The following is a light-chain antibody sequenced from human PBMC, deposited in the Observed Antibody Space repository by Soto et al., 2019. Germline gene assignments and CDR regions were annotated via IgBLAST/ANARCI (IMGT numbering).Light chain of an antibody. Sequence: EIGLTQSPGTLSLSQGERATLSCMASQSVSSRSLAWYQQKPGQAPRLLISDASNRAADIRARFSGSGSGTDFTLTINRLEPEDFAVYYCQQRSSWPNFGQGTRLEIK. V-gene: IGKV3D-20*02. CDR2: DAS. J-gene: IGKJ5*01. CDR1: QSVSSRS. CDR3: QQRSSWPN.